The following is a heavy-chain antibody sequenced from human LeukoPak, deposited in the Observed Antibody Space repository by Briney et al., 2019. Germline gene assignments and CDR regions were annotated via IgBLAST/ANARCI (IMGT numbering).Heavy chain of an antibody. CDR2: ISSSGSTI. D-gene: IGHD5-12*01. CDR1: GFTFSSYE. V-gene: IGHV3-48*03. J-gene: IGHJ6*04. Sequence: PGGSLRLSCAASGFTFSSYEMNWVRQAPGKGLEWVSYISSSGSTIYYADSVKGRFTISRDNAKNSLYLQMNSLRAEDTAVYYCAREGGYDFIWGKRYYYGMGVWGKGTTVTVSS. CDR3: AREGGYDFIWGKRYYYGMGV.